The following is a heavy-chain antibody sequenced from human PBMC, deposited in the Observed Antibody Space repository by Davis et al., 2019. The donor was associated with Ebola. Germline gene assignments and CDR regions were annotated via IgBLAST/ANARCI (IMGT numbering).Heavy chain of an antibody. CDR3: ARTFVGGWLFDY. CDR2: INAGNGNT. CDR1: GYIFTGYA. Sequence: ASVKVSCKASGYIFTGYAMHWVRQAPGQRLEWMGWINAGNGNTKYSQRFQGRVTMTRDTSAGTAYMEMSSLTSEDTAVYYCARTFVGGWLFDYWGQGTLVTVSS. J-gene: IGHJ4*02. V-gene: IGHV1-3*01. D-gene: IGHD1-26*01.